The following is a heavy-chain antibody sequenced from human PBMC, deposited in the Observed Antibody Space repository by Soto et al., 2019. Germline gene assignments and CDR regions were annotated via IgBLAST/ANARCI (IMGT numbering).Heavy chain of an antibody. CDR2: IYYSGST. Sequence: SETLSLTCTVSGGSVSSGSYYWSWIRQPPGKGLEWFGYIYYSGSTNYNPSLKSRVTISVDTSKNQFSLKLSSVTAADTAVYYCASGRYYYDSSGYYFDYWGQGTLVTVSS. J-gene: IGHJ4*02. D-gene: IGHD3-22*01. V-gene: IGHV4-61*01. CDR1: GGSVSSGSYY. CDR3: ASGRYYYDSSGYYFDY.